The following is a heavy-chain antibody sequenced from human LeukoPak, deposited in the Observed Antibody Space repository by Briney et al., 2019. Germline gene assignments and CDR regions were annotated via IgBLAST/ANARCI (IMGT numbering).Heavy chain of an antibody. V-gene: IGHV3-74*01. CDR3: VVGGSPGY. CDR1: GLSFSAYK. J-gene: IGHJ4*02. Sequence: GGSLRLSCAASGLSFSAYKMHWVRQAPRKGLVWVSRISTDGYTTDYADFVQGRFTASRDNTENTWSLEMNSLRAEDTAVYYCVVGGSPGYWGQGTLVTVSS. D-gene: IGHD2-15*01. CDR2: ISTDGYTT.